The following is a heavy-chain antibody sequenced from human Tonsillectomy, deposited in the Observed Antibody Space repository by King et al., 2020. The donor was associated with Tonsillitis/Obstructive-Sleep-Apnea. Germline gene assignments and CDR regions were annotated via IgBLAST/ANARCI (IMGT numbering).Heavy chain of an antibody. CDR1: GGSISSYY. Sequence: QLQESGPGLVKHSETLSLTCTVSGGSISSYYWSWIRQPPGKGLEWIGYIYYSGSTNYNPSLKSRVTISVETSKNQFFLKLRSGTAADTAVYYCAGDAFGGVIAAIDYWGQGTLVTVSS. D-gene: IGHD3-16*02. J-gene: IGHJ4*02. CDR2: IYYSGST. CDR3: AGDAFGGVIAAIDY. V-gene: IGHV4-59*01.